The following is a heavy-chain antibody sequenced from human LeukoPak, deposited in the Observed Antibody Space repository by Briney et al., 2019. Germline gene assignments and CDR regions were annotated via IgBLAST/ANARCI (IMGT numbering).Heavy chain of an antibody. CDR1: GGSISSSSYY. CDR3: ARPSGSGSDFDY. Sequence: PSETLSLTCTVSGGSISSSSYYWGWIRQPPGKGLEWIGSIYYSGSTYYNPSLKSRVTISVDTSKNQFSLKLSSVTAADTAVYYCARPSGSGSDFDYWGQGTLVTVSS. J-gene: IGHJ4*02. CDR2: IYYSGST. D-gene: IGHD1-26*01. V-gene: IGHV4-39*01.